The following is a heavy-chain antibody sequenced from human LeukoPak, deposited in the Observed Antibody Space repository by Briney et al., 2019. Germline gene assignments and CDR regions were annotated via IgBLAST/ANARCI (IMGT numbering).Heavy chain of an antibody. V-gene: IGHV1-69*04. CDR1: GGTFSSYA. CDR3: ARSVDTAMVFWGGGWAQSGAGMDV. CDR2: IIPILGIA. Sequence: SVKVSCKASGGTFSSYAISWVRQAPGQGLEWMGRIIPILGIANYAQKFQGRVTITADKSTSTAYMELSSLRSEDTAVYYCARSVDTAMVFWGGGWAQSGAGMDVWGQGTTVTVSS. J-gene: IGHJ6*02. D-gene: IGHD5-18*01.